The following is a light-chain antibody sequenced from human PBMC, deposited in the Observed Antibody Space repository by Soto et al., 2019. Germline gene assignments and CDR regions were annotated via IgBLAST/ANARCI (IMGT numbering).Light chain of an antibody. CDR1: STDFVSYNR. CDR3: SLYKSENNYV. V-gene: IGLV2-18*01. J-gene: IGLJ1*01. Sequence: QSALTQPPSVSGSPGQSVTISCTGTSTDFVSYNRVSWYQQPPGTAPKLIIYEASNRPSGVPGRFSGSKSGNTASLTISGLQAADEADYYCSLYKSENNYVFGTGTKVTVL. CDR2: EAS.